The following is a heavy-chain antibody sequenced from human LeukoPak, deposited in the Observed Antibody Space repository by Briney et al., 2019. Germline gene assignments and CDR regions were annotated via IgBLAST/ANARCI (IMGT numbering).Heavy chain of an antibody. D-gene: IGHD4-17*01. CDR2: IIPIFGTA. V-gene: IGHV1-69*13. CDR1: GGTFSSYA. CDR3: ARVAHDYGDYPYTYYFDY. J-gene: IGHJ4*02. Sequence: SVKVSCKASGGTFSSYAISWVRQAPGQGLEWMGGIIPIFGTANYAQKFQGRVTITADESTSTAYMELSSLRSEDTAVYYCARVAHDYGDYPYTYYFDYWGRGTLVTVSS.